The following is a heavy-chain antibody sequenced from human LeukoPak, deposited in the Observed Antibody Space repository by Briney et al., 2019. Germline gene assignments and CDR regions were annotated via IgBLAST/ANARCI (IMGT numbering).Heavy chain of an antibody. J-gene: IGHJ4*02. CDR3: CFSGYEERLDY. CDR2: IYSGGST. V-gene: IGHV3-53*01. D-gene: IGHD5-12*01. CDR1: GFTVSSEY. Sequence: GGSLRFSCAASGFTVSSEYMSWVRQAPGKGLEWVSVIYSGGSTYYADSVKGRFTISRDDAKNTLYLQMDSLRGEDTAVYYCCFSGYEERLDYWGQGTLVPVSS.